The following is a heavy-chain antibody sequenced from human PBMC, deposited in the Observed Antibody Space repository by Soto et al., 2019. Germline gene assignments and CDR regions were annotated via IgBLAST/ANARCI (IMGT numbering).Heavy chain of an antibody. Sequence: LRLSCAASGFTFSNYAMHWVRQAPGKGLEWVAVISYDGSNKYYADSVKGRFTISRDNSKNTLYLQMNSLRAEDTAVYYCARDTRYYYGMDVWGQGTTVTVSS. CDR3: ARDTRYYYGMDV. J-gene: IGHJ6*02. V-gene: IGHV3-30-3*01. CDR2: ISYDGSNK. CDR1: GFTFSNYA.